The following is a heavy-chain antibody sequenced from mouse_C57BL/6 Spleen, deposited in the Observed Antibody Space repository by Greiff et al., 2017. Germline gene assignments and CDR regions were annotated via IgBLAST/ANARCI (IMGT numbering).Heavy chain of an antibody. J-gene: IGHJ1*03. CDR3: ARSQGGYFDV. CDR1: GFTFTDYY. V-gene: IGHV7-3*01. CDR2: IRNKANGYTT. Sequence: EVKLMESGGGLVQPGGSLSLSCAASGFTFTDYYMSWVRQPPGKALEWLGFIRNKANGYTTEYSASVKGRFTISRDNSQSILYLQMKALRAEDSATYYCARSQGGYFDVWGTGTTVTVSS.